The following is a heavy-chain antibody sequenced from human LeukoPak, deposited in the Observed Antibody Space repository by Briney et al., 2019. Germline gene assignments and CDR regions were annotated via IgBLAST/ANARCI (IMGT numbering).Heavy chain of an antibody. V-gene: IGHV3-33*06. Sequence: GRSLRLSCAVSGFTFSDYGMHWVRQAPGKGLQWVAVISYDGRSKQYADSVKGRFTISRDNSKNTLYLQMNSLRAEDTAVYYCAKVVTSSGWPLYWGQGTLVTVSS. CDR2: ISYDGRSK. CDR1: GFTFSDYG. CDR3: AKVVTSSGWPLY. J-gene: IGHJ4*02. D-gene: IGHD6-19*01.